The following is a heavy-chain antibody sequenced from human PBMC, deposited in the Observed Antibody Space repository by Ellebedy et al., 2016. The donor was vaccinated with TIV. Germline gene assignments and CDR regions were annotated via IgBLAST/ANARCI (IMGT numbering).Heavy chain of an antibody. D-gene: IGHD2-2*01. J-gene: IGHJ6*02. CDR2: INPNSGNT. V-gene: IGHV1-2*02. CDR1: GYIFTGFY. Sequence: AASVKVSCKASGYIFTGFYLHWVRQAPGQGLEWMGWINPNSGNTNYAQKFQGRVTMTRDTSISTAYVELSGLKSDDTAVYYCARDYCSSSSSGLDVWGQGTTVSVSS. CDR3: ARDYCSSSSSGLDV.